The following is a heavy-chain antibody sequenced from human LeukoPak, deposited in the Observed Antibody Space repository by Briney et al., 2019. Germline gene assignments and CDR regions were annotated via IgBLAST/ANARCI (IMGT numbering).Heavy chain of an antibody. D-gene: IGHD2-2*01. CDR1: GGTFSSYA. J-gene: IGHJ5*02. CDR3: ARGSRPAITNWFDP. CDR2: IIPIFGTA. V-gene: IGHV1-69*01. Sequence: SVKVSCKASGGTFSSYAISWVRQAPGQGLEWMGGIIPIFGTANYAQKFQGRVTITADESTSAAYMELSSLRSEDTAVYYCARGSRPAITNWFDPWGQGTLVTVSS.